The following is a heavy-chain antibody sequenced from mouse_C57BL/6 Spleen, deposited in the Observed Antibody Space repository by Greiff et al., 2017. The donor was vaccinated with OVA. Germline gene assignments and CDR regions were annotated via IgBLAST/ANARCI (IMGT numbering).Heavy chain of an antibody. CDR2: INPSTGGT. D-gene: IGHD2-3*01. V-gene: IGHV1-42*01. CDR1: GYSFTGYY. Sequence: VQLKESGPELVKPGASVKISCKASGYSFTGYYMNWVKQSPEKSLEWIGEINPSTGGTTSNQKFKAKATLTVDKSSSTAYMQLKSLTSEDSAVYYCARGDGYYDYWGQGTTLTVSS. CDR3: ARGDGYYDY. J-gene: IGHJ2*01.